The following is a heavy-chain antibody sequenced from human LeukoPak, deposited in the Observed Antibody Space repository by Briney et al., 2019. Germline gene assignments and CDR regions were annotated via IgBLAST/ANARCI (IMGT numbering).Heavy chain of an antibody. CDR3: ARDVHDSSGYCDY. CDR1: GFTFSSYA. J-gene: IGHJ4*02. Sequence: GGSLRLSCAASGFTFSSYAMHWVRQAPGKGLEWVAVISYDGSNKYYADSVKGRFTISRDNSKNTLYLQMNSLRAEDTAVYYCARDVHDSSGYCDYWGQGTLVTVSS. D-gene: IGHD3-22*01. V-gene: IGHV3-30-3*01. CDR2: ISYDGSNK.